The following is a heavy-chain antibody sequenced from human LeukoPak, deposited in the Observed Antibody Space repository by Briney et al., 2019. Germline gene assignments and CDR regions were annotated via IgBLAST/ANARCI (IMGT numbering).Heavy chain of an antibody. CDR1: GGSFSGYY. D-gene: IGHD2-2*01. V-gene: IGHV4-34*01. J-gene: IGHJ5*02. Sequence: SETLSLTCAVYGGSFSGYYWSWIRQPPGKGLEWIGEINHSGSTNYNPSLKSRVTISVDTSKNQFSLKLSSVTAADTAVYYCARLPYCSSTSCPGWFDPWGQGTLVTVSS. CDR3: ARLPYCSSTSCPGWFDP. CDR2: INHSGST.